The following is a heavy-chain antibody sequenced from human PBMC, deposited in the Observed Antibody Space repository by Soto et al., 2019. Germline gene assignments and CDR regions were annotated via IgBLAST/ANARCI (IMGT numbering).Heavy chain of an antibody. CDR1: GGSISSNY. J-gene: IGHJ5*02. CDR2: VYYSGTT. Sequence: ETLARACAVSGGSISSNYWSWIRQPPGKGLEWIGYVYYSGTTNYNPSLRSRVTISLDTSKNQFSLQLTSVTAADTAIYYCARGGASSRWLDPWGQGTLVTVYS. D-gene: IGHD3-10*01. CDR3: ARGGASSRWLDP. V-gene: IGHV4-59*01.